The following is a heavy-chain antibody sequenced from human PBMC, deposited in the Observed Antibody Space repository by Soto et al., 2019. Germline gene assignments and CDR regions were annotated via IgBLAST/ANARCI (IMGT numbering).Heavy chain of an antibody. CDR1: GFTFSSYS. V-gene: IGHV3-48*01. Sequence: EVQLVESGGGLVQPGGSLRLSCAASGFTFSSYSMNWVRQAPGKGLEWVSYISSSSSTIYYADSVKGRFTISRDNAKNSLYLQMNSRRAEDTAVYYCASCGYGSGSYVSFDYWGQGTLVTVSS. D-gene: IGHD3-10*01. CDR3: ASCGYGSGSYVSFDY. CDR2: ISSSSSTI. J-gene: IGHJ4*02.